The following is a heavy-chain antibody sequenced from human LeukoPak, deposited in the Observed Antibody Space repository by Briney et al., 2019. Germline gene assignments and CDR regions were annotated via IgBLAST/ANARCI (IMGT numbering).Heavy chain of an antibody. V-gene: IGHV4-59*01. D-gene: IGHD3-22*01. Sequence: SETLSLTCTVSGGSISSYYWSWIPQPPGKGLEWIGYIYYSGSTNYNPSLKSRVTISVDTSKNQFSLKLSSVTAADTAVYYCARDLGDYDSSGFDYWGQGTLVTVSS. J-gene: IGHJ4*02. CDR3: ARDLGDYDSSGFDY. CDR2: IYYSGST. CDR1: GGSISSYY.